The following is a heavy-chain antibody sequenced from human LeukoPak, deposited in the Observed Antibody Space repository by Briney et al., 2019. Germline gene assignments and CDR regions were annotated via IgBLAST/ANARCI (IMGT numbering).Heavy chain of an antibody. J-gene: IGHJ4*02. CDR2: ISRKAYGGTT. Sequence: GGSLRLSCTASGFTFGDYAISWVRLAPGKGLEGVGFISRKAYGGTTEYAASVKRRFTISRDDSKSIAYLQMNSLKTEDTAVYYCTRGEGSGWYRLGIDYWGQGTLVTVSS. CDR1: GFTFGDYA. V-gene: IGHV3-49*04. CDR3: TRGEGSGWYRLGIDY. D-gene: IGHD6-19*01.